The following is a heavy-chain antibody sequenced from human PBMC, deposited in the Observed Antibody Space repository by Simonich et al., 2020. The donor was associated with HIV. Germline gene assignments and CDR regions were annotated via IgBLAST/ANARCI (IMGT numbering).Heavy chain of an antibody. J-gene: IGHJ4*02. CDR3: ARRDRELILYFDY. CDR2: INHSGIT. D-gene: IGHD3-3*01. CDR1: GGSSSGYY. V-gene: IGHV4-34*01. Sequence: QVQLQQWGAGLLKPSETLSLTCAVYGGSSSGYYWSWIRQPPGKGLEWIGEINHSGITNYKSALNSRATILVDKSKNQFSLKLSSVTAADTAIYYCARRDRELILYFDYWGQGNLVTVSS.